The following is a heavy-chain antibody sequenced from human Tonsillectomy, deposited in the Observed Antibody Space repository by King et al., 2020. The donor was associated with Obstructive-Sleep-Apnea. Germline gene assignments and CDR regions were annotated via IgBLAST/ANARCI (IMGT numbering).Heavy chain of an antibody. CDR2: IASSSSAI. CDR3: ARGAVARNAWGYYYFSGLDV. J-gene: IGHJ6*02. D-gene: IGHD6-19*01. V-gene: IGHV3-48*01. Sequence: GQLVQSGGGLVQPGGSLRLSCAASGFTFSDYTMNWVRQAPGKGLEWVSHIASSSSAIYYADSVKGRFTISRDNAKNSLYLQMNSLRADDTALYYCARGAVARNAWGYYYFSGLDVWGQGTTVTVSS. CDR1: GFTFSDYT.